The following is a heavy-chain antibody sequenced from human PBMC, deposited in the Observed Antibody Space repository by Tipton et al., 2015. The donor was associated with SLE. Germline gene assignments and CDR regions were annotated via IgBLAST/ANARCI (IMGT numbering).Heavy chain of an antibody. CDR1: GGSISSSNW. CDR3: ARDVPHYYGSGSDY. Sequence: TLSLTCAVSGGSISSSNWWSWVRQPPGKGLEWIGSIYYSGSTYYNPSLKSRVTISVDTSKNQFSLKLSSVTAADTAVYYCARDVPHYYGSGSDYWGQGTLVTVSS. D-gene: IGHD3-10*01. V-gene: IGHV4-4*02. J-gene: IGHJ4*02. CDR2: IYYSGST.